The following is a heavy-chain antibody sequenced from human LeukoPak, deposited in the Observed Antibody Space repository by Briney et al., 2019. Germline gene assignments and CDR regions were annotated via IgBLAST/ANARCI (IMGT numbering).Heavy chain of an antibody. J-gene: IGHJ4*02. Sequence: GESLKISCAASGFTFRGTIIYWVRQASGKGLEWVGLISGTDNSLTSSSTASMKGRFTMSRDHSKNTADLLMNSLKTEDAAVYYCIVNLGGYHDVDYWGQGILVTVSS. V-gene: IGHV3-73*01. CDR3: IVNLGGYHDVDY. CDR1: GFTFRGTI. D-gene: IGHD2-15*01. CDR2: ISGTDNSLTS.